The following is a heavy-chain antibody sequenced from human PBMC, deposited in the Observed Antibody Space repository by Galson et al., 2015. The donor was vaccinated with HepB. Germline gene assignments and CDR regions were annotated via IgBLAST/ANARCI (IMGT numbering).Heavy chain of an antibody. Sequence: FSLTTSRMRVSWIRQPPGKALEWLARIDWDDDKFYSTSLKARLTISKDTSKNQVVLTMTNMDPVDTATYYCARQYYYGSGSYYTLPFDYWGQGTLVTVSS. CDR2: IDWDDDK. D-gene: IGHD3-10*01. V-gene: IGHV2-70*04. CDR3: ARQYYYGSGSYYTLPFDY. J-gene: IGHJ4*02. CDR1: FSLTTSRMR.